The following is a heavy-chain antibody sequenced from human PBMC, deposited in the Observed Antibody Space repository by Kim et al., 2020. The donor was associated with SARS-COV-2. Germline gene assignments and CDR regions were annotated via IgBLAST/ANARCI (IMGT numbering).Heavy chain of an antibody. V-gene: IGHV4-39*02. CDR2: VYYSGTT. Sequence: SETLSLTCTVSGGSINNSSYYWGWIRQPPGKGLEWIGSVYYSGTTYYTPSLKSRVTISVDTSNNHFSLRLSSVTAADTAVYYCARLRSGVGGFDPWGQGTLVTVSS. CDR1: GGSINNSSYY. D-gene: IGHD5-12*01. CDR3: ARLRSGVGGFDP. J-gene: IGHJ5*02.